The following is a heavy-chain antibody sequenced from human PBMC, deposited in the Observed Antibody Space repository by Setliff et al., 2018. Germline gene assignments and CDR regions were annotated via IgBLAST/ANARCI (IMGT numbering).Heavy chain of an antibody. CDR1: GGSISSSSYY. J-gene: IGHJ4*02. D-gene: IGHD3-9*01. CDR3: ARNDRPWRYYFDY. Sequence: PSETLSLTCTVSGGSISSSSYYWTWIRQPAGKGLEWIGHFHTGGSTNYNRSLRSRVSISVDTSKNQFSLKLSSVTAADTAVYYCARNDRPWRYYFDYWGQGTLVTVSS. V-gene: IGHV4-61*09. CDR2: FHTGGST.